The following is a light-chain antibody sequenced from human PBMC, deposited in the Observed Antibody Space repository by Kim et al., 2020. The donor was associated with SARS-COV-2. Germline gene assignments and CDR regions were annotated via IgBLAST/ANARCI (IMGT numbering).Light chain of an antibody. J-gene: IGKJ2*01. CDR3: IQALQTPRYT. Sequence: DIVMTQSPLFLPVTPGEPASISCRSSQNLLHSNGYNYLDWYLQKPGQSPQLLIYLGSNRASGVPDRFSGSGSGTDFTLKISRVEAEDVGVYYCIQALQTPRYTFGQGTKLEIK. CDR1: QNLLHSNGYNY. CDR2: LGS. V-gene: IGKV2-28*01.